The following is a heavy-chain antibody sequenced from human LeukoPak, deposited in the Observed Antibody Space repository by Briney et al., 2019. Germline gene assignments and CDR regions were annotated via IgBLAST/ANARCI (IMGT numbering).Heavy chain of an antibody. V-gene: IGHV3-23*01. CDR3: AKRLKRNYYYHYAMDV. J-gene: IGHJ6*02. CDR1: GFTFKTHA. CDR2: IDDSGVIR. Sequence: GGSLRLSCAASGFTFKTHAMSWVRQAPGEGLEWVSRIDDSGVIRSYADSVKGRFTISRDNSKMTLTLQMNSLRAEDTAVYYCAKRLKRNYYYHYAMDVWGQGTTVTVSS. D-gene: IGHD3-22*01.